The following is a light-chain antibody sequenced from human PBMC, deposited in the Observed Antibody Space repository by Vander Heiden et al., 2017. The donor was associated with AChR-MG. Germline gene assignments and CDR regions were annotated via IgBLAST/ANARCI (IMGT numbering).Light chain of an antibody. CDR3: QQYNTSPWT. CDR1: QSLGSW. V-gene: IGKV1-5*03. Sequence: DIQMPQSPPTQSASVGDRVPITCRASQSLGSWLSWYQQKPGKAPNLLLYKASNLESGVPPRFSGSGSGTEITLTISSLQPDDVATYYCQQYNTSPWTFGQGTKVEIK. CDR2: KAS. J-gene: IGKJ1*01.